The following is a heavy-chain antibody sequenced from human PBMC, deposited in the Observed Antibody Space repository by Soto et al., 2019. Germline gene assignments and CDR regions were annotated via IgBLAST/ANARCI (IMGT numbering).Heavy chain of an antibody. Sequence: GGSLRLSCAASGITFSIYSMNWVRQAPGKGLEWVSSITSSSTYIYYADSVKGRFTISRDNAKNSLYLQMNSLRAEDTAVYYCARALTQYCSGGSCYYYGMDVWGQGTTVTVSS. J-gene: IGHJ6*02. CDR2: ITSSSTYI. D-gene: IGHD2-15*01. CDR1: GITFSIYS. CDR3: ARALTQYCSGGSCYYYGMDV. V-gene: IGHV3-21*01.